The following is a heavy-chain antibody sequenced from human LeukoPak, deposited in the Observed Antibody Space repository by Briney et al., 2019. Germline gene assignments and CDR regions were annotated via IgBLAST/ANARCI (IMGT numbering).Heavy chain of an antibody. CDR3: ARGYYGAPGY. CDR2: INHSGST. D-gene: IGHD4-17*01. CDR1: GGSFSGYY. J-gene: IGHJ4*02. Sequence: SETLSLTCAVYGGSFSGYYWSWIRQPPGKGLEWIGEINHSGSTNYNPSLKSRVTISVDTSKNQFSLKLNSVTAADTAVYYCARGYYGAPGYWGQGTLVTVSS. V-gene: IGHV4-34*01.